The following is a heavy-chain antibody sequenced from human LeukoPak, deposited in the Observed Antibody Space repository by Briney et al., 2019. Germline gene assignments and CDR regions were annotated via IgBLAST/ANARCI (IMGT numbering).Heavy chain of an antibody. CDR1: GFTFSHYG. J-gene: IGHJ4*02. CDR2: IWNDGSNK. D-gene: IGHD4-11*01. V-gene: IGHV3-33*06. Sequence: PGGSLRLSCAASGFTFSHYGMHWVHQAPGRGLEWVAVIWNDGSNKYYADSVKGRFTISRDNSKNTLYLQMNSLRAEDTAVYYCAKDAQRGFDYSNSLDYWGQGTLVTVSS. CDR3: AKDAQRGFDYSNSLDY.